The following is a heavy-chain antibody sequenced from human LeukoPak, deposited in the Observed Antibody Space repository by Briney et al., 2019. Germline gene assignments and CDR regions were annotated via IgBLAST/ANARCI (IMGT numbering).Heavy chain of an antibody. J-gene: IGHJ4*02. CDR2: IYYTET. CDR1: GGSVSNYY. D-gene: IGHD3-10*01. Sequence: SETLSLTCTVSGGSVSNYYWSWIRQSPGKGLEWIGYIYYTETSYNPSLKSRVTISADTSKNQFSLKLYSVTAADTAVYYCARDGSGSYYIFDYWGQGTLVTVSS. CDR3: ARDGSGSYYIFDY. V-gene: IGHV4-59*02.